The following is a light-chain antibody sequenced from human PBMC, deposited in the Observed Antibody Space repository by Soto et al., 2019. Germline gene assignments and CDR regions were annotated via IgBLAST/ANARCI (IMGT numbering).Light chain of an antibody. CDR1: SSNIGAGYD. V-gene: IGLV1-40*01. CDR2: ANG. Sequence: QSVLTQPPSVSGAPGQRVTISCTGSSSNIGAGYDVHWYQQLPGTAPKLLIYANGNRPSGVPDRFSGSKSGTSASLVITGLQAEDEADYYCQSYDRSLSGYVLGTGTKVTVL. CDR3: QSYDRSLSGYV. J-gene: IGLJ1*01.